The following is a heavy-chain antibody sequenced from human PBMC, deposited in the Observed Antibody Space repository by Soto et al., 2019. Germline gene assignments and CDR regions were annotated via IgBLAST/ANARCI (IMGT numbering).Heavy chain of an antibody. V-gene: IGHV3-30*18. CDR2: ISYDGSNK. CDR3: AKDVRPNYFGSGDPLYGMDV. Sequence: GVSLRLSCAASGFTFSTYGIHWVRQAPGKGLEWVAVISYDGSNKYYADSVKGRFTISRDNSKNTLYLQMNSLRAEDTALYYCAKDVRPNYFGSGDPLYGMDVWGQGTTVTVSS. CDR1: GFTFSTYG. D-gene: IGHD3-10*01. J-gene: IGHJ6*02.